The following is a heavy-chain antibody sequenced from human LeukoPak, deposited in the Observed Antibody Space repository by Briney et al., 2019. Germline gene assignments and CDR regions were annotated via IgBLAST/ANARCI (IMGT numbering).Heavy chain of an antibody. Sequence: PGGSLRLSCAASGITFSNYAMSWVRQAPGKGLEWVSGISGSGGSTYYADSGKGRFTISRANSKNTLYLQMNSLRAEDTAVYYCAKPGYSGRYMGSFDYWGQGTLVTVSS. D-gene: IGHD1-26*01. J-gene: IGHJ4*02. CDR3: AKPGYSGRYMGSFDY. CDR1: GITFSNYA. CDR2: ISGSGGST. V-gene: IGHV3-23*01.